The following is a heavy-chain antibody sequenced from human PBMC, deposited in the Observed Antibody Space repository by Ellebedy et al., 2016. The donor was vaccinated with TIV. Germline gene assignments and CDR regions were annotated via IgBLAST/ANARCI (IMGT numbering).Heavy chain of an antibody. J-gene: IGHJ4*02. D-gene: IGHD2-2*01. V-gene: IGHV4-34*01. CDR2: INHSGST. Sequence: MPSETLSLTCAVYGGSFSGYYWSWIRQPPGKGLEWIGEINHSGSTNYNPSLKSRVTISVDTSKNQFSLKLSSVTAADTAVYYCARPQQFSATPFDYWGQGTLVTVSS. CDR3: ARPQQFSATPFDY. CDR1: GGSFSGYY.